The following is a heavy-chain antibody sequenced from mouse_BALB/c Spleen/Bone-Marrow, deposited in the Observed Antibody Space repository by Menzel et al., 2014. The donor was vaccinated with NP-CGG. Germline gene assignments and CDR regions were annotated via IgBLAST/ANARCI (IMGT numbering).Heavy chain of an antibody. CDR1: GYTFTSYW. CDR2: IFPGTVTP. V-gene: IGHV1S132*01. CDR3: ARRGYGYLDY. J-gene: IGHJ2*01. Sequence: VQLVESGAELVKPGASVKLSCKPSGYTFTSYWIQWVKQRPGQGLGWIGEIFPGTVTPYYNEKFKGKATLTIDTSSSTASMQLSSLTSEDSAVYFCARRGYGYLDYWGQGTTLTVSS. D-gene: IGHD2-10*02.